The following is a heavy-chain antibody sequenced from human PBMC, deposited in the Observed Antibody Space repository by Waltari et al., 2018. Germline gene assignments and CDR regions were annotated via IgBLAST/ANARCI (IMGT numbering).Heavy chain of an antibody. Sequence: QVQLQESGPGLVKPSGTLSLTCAVSGGSISRSNWWRWVRQPPGKGLEWIGEIYHSGGTNYNPSLKSRVTISVDKSKNQFSLKLSSVTAADTAVYYCARGPYYDFWSGYYKDRDWFDPWGQGTLVTVSS. V-gene: IGHV4-4*02. CDR3: ARGPYYDFWSGYYKDRDWFDP. D-gene: IGHD3-3*01. CDR2: IYHSGGT. CDR1: GGSISRSNW. J-gene: IGHJ5*02.